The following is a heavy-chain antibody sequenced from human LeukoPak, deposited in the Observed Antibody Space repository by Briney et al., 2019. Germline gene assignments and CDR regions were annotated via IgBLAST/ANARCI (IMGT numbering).Heavy chain of an antibody. CDR3: AREWGDYGDYDPLDY. D-gene: IGHD4-17*01. CDR2: ISAYNGNT. V-gene: IGHV1-18*04. J-gene: IGHJ4*02. CDR1: GYTFTSYG. Sequence: ASVKVSCKASGYTFTSYGISWVRQAPGQGLEWMGWISAYNGNTNYAQKLQGRVTITTDTSTSTAYMELRSLRSDDTAVYYCAREWGDYGDYDPLDYWGQGTLVTVSS.